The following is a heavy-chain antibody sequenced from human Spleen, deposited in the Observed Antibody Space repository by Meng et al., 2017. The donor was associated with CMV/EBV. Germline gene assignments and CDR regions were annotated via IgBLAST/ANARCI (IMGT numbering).Heavy chain of an antibody. CDR1: GGSISSYY. CDR2: IYTSGST. J-gene: IGHJ4*02. V-gene: IGHV4-4*07. Sequence: QLRDWGQGRVTPSEPLSLTCAVYGGSISSYYWSWIRQPAGKGLEWIGRIYTSGSTNYNPSLKSRVTMSVDTSKNQFSLKLSSVTAADTAVYYCASQRYWGQGTLVTVSS. CDR3: ASQRY. D-gene: IGHD2-2*01.